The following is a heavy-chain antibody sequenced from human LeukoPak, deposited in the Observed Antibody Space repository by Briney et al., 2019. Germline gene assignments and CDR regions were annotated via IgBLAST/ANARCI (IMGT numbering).Heavy chain of an antibody. V-gene: IGHV1-18*01. J-gene: IGHJ4*02. CDR1: GYTFTSYG. Sequence: ASVKVSCKASGYTFTSYGISWVRQAPGQGLEWMGWISAYNGNTNYAQKLQGRVTMTTDTSTSTAYMELRSLRSDDTAVYYCARDQVALIAAAGTTDYWGQGTLVTVSS. CDR3: ARDQVALIAAAGTTDY. CDR2: ISAYNGNT. D-gene: IGHD6-13*01.